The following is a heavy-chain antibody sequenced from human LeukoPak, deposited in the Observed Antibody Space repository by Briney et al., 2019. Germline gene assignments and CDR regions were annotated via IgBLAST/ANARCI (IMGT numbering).Heavy chain of an antibody. CDR1: RGSFSGYY. CDR3: ARGGISTSLDY. Sequence: PSETLSLTCAVYRGSFSGYYWSWIRQPPGKGLEWIGEINHSGSTNYNPSLKSRVTMSVDTSKNQLSLKLNSVTAADTAVYYCARGGISTSLDYWGQGTLVTVSS. V-gene: IGHV4-34*01. CDR2: INHSGST. D-gene: IGHD2-2*01. J-gene: IGHJ4*02.